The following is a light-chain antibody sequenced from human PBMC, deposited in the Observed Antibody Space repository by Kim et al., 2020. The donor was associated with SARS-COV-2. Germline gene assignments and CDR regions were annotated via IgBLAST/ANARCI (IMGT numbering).Light chain of an antibody. CDR3: YSAADNIGV. Sequence: SYELTQPSSVSVSPEQTARITCSGDVLAKKYARWFQQKPGQAPVVVIYKDSERPSGIPERFSGSSSGTTVTLTISGVQVEDEADYYCYSAADNIGV. CDR2: KDS. CDR1: VLAKKY. J-gene: IGLJ3*02. V-gene: IGLV3-27*01.